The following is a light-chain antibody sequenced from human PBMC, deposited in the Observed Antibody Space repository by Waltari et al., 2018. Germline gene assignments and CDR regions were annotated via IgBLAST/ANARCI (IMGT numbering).Light chain of an antibody. V-gene: IGKV1-39*01. CDR2: GAS. J-gene: IGKJ3*01. Sequence: DIQMTQSPSSLSASVGDRVTITCRASQSISSYLNWYQQKPGKAPKPLIYGASSWRGGAPSRFSGSRSGTDFTLTISSLQPEDFASYYCQQTYSSPLTFGPGTKLDIK. CDR3: QQTYSSPLT. CDR1: QSISSY.